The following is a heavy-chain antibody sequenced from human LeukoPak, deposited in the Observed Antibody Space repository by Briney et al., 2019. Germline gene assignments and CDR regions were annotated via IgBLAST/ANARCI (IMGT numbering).Heavy chain of an antibody. D-gene: IGHD4-17*01. CDR2: IDTSGTTI. CDR3: AGGSYGDYETYYYYMDV. CDR1: GFKFRDYH. J-gene: IGHJ6*03. Sequence: GGSLRLSCAASGFKFRDYHMSWIRQAPGKGLQWVSSIDTSGTTIYYADSVRGRFAISRDSAKNSLYLQMNSLRAEDTAVYYCAGGSYGDYETYYYYMDVWGKGTTVTVSS. V-gene: IGHV3-11*04.